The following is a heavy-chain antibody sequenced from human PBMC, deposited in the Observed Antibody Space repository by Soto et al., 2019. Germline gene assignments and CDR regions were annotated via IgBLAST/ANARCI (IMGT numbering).Heavy chain of an antibody. CDR3: AKAPNYYGSGSYYNE. J-gene: IGHJ4*02. CDR1: GFTFSSYG. D-gene: IGHD3-10*01. CDR2: ISYDGSNK. Sequence: PGGSLRLSCAASGFTFSSYGMHWVRQAPGKGLEWVAVISYDGSNKYYADSVKGRFTISRDNSKNTLYLQMNSLRAEDTAVYYCAKAPNYYGSGSYYNEWGQGTLVTVSS. V-gene: IGHV3-30*18.